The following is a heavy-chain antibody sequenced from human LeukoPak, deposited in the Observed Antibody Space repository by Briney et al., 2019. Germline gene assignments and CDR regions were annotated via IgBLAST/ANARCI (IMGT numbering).Heavy chain of an antibody. Sequence: GGSLRLSCAASGFTFSSYSMNWVRQAPGKGLEWVSSISSSSSYIYYADSVKGRFTISRDNAKNSLYLQMNSLRAEDTAVYYCARGRGAVIDYYYYMDVWGKGTTVTISS. V-gene: IGHV3-21*04. J-gene: IGHJ6*03. D-gene: IGHD2-21*01. CDR1: GFTFSSYS. CDR3: ARGRGAVIDYYYYMDV. CDR2: ISSSSSYI.